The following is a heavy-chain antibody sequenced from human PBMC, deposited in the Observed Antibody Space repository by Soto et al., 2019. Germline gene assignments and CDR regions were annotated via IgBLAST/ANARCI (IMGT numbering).Heavy chain of an antibody. J-gene: IGHJ4*02. CDR1: GGSISSGGYY. Sequence: SETLSLTCTVSGGSISSGGYYWSWIRQHPGKGLEWIGYIYYSGSTYYNPSLKSRVTISVDTSKNQFSLKLSSVTAADTAVYYYARAPYCSSTSCYGWPNYYFDYWGQGTLVTVSS. CDR3: ARAPYCSSTSCYGWPNYYFDY. CDR2: IYYSGST. V-gene: IGHV4-31*03. D-gene: IGHD2-2*01.